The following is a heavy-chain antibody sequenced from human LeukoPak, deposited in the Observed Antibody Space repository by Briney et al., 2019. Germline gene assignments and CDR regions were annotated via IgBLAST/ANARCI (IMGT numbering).Heavy chain of an antibody. Sequence: SETLSLTCSVSGGSISSGGNYWSWLRQLPGTGLEWLGYIYYVGNTNHNPSLKSRLSMSVDTSKNQFSLSLTSVTAADAAVYYCARVEVIGSTRYFDYWGQGAMVSVSS. CDR2: IYYVGNT. V-gene: IGHV4-31*03. J-gene: IGHJ4*02. CDR1: GGSISSGGNY. CDR3: ARVEVIGSTRYFDY. D-gene: IGHD3-16*02.